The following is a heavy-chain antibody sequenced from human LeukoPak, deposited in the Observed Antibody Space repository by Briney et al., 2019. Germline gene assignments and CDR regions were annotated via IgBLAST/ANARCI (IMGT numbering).Heavy chain of an antibody. Sequence: GGSLRLSCAASGFTFSTYAMHWVRQVPGKGLEWVAVISYEGNNIYYVDSVKGRFTISRDNSKNTLYLQMNSLRVEDTAVYYCARGEAPDIWGQGTMVTVSS. D-gene: IGHD1-26*01. CDR3: ARGEAPDI. CDR2: ISYEGNNI. J-gene: IGHJ3*02. V-gene: IGHV3-30*03. CDR1: GFTFSTYA.